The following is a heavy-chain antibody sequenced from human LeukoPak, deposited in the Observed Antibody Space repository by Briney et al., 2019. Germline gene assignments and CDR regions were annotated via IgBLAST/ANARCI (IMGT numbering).Heavy chain of an antibody. V-gene: IGHV3-23*01. CDR1: GFTFSSYA. CDR2: ISGSGGST. CDR3: AKDLTMVRGVTPRGSSRGQFDP. J-gene: IGHJ5*02. D-gene: IGHD3-10*01. Sequence: GGSLRLSCAASGFTFSSYAMSWVRQAPGKGLEWVSAISGSGGSTYYADSVKGRFTISRDNSKNTLYLQMNSLRAEDTAVYYCAKDLTMVRGVTPRGSSRGQFDPWGQGTLVTVSS.